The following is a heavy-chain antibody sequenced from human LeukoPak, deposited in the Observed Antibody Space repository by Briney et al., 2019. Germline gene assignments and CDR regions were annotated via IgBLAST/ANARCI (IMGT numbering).Heavy chain of an antibody. CDR3: AKAVTGSDWSAPGWYFDL. D-gene: IGHD6-19*01. CDR1: GFTFSNYH. Sequence: GGSLRLSCAASGFTFSNYHVNWVRQAPGKGLEWVSSVSSSSSSIYYADSVKGRFTICRDNAKNSLSLQMSSLSVEDTAVYYCAKAVTGSDWSAPGWYFDLWGRGTLVTASS. V-gene: IGHV3-21*01. CDR2: VSSSSSSI. J-gene: IGHJ2*01.